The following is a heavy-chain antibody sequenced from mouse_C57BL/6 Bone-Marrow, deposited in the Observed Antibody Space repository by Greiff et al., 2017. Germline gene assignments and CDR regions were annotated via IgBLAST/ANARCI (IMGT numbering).Heavy chain of an antibody. V-gene: IGHV1-54*01. D-gene: IGHD1-1*01. CDR3: ARYYGAWFAY. CDR1: GYAFTNYS. CDR2: INPGSGGT. Sequence: QVQLKQSGAELVRPGTSVKVSCKASGYAFTNYSIEWVKQRPGQGLEWIGVINPGSGGTNYNEKFKGKATLTADKSSSTAYMQLSSLTSEDSAVYFCARYYGAWFAYWGQGTLVTVSA. J-gene: IGHJ3*01.